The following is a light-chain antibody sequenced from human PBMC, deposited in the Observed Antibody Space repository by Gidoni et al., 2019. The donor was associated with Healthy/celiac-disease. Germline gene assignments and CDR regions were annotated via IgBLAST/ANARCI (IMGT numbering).Light chain of an antibody. CDR3: QQRSHWPPIT. V-gene: IGKV3-11*01. Sequence: EIVLTQSPATLSLSPGARATLSCRASQSIGPYLAWYQQKPGQAPRLLIYDASNRATGIPARFSGSGSGTDFTLTISSLEPEDFAIYYCQQRSHWPPITFGQGTRLEIK. J-gene: IGKJ5*01. CDR2: DAS. CDR1: QSIGPY.